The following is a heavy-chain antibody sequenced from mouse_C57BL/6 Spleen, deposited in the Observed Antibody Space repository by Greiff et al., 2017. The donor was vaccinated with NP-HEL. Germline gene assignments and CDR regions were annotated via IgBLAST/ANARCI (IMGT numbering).Heavy chain of an antibody. D-gene: IGHD2-5*01. V-gene: IGHV5-4*03. CDR2: ISDGGSYT. Sequence: EVMLVESGGGLVKPGGSLKLSCAASGFTFSSYAMSWVRQTPEKRLEWVATISDGGSYTYYPDNVKGRFTISRDNAKNNLYLQMSHLKSEDTAMYYCARAPYYSNYRRYWYFDVWGTGTTVTVSS. J-gene: IGHJ1*03. CDR1: GFTFSSYA. CDR3: ARAPYYSNYRRYWYFDV.